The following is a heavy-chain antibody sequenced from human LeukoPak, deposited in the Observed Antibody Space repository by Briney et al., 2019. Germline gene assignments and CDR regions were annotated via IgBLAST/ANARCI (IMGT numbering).Heavy chain of an antibody. CDR2: IYHSGST. V-gene: IGHV4-4*02. CDR3: ARGPPSDYDILTGYYTRYWYFDL. J-gene: IGHJ2*01. CDR1: GGSISSDNW. D-gene: IGHD3-9*01. Sequence: PSGTLSLTCAVSGGSISSDNWWSWVRQPPGKGLEWIGEIYHSGSTNYNPSLQSRVTISVDKSNNHFSLRLTSVTAADTAVYYCARGPPSDYDILTGYYTRYWYFDLWGRGTLVTVSS.